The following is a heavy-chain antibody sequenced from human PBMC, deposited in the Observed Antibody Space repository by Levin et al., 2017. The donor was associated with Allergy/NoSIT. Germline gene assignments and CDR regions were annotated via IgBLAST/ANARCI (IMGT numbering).Heavy chain of an antibody. CDR2: INHSGST. Sequence: SQTLSLTCAVYGGSFSGYYWSWIRQPPGKGLEWIGEINHSGSTNYNPSLKSRVTISVDTSKNQFSLKLSSVTAADTAVYYCARGQFRVRSSGYYYVYWGQGTLVTVSS. J-gene: IGHJ4*02. CDR3: ARGQFRVRSSGYYYVY. CDR1: GGSFSGYY. D-gene: IGHD3-22*01. V-gene: IGHV4-34*01.